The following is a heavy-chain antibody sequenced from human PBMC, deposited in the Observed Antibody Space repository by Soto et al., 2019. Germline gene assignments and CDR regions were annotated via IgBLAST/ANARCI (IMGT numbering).Heavy chain of an antibody. J-gene: IGHJ6*02. CDR2: IYSGGST. V-gene: IGHV3-66*01. Sequence: GGSLRLSCAASGFTVSSNYMSWVRQAPGKGLEWVSVIYSGGSTYYADSVKGRFTISRDNSKNTLYLQMNSLRAEDTAVYYCERDRYDFWSGPLPSYYYGMDVWGQGTTVTVSS. D-gene: IGHD3-3*01. CDR3: ERDRYDFWSGPLPSYYYGMDV. CDR1: GFTVSSNY.